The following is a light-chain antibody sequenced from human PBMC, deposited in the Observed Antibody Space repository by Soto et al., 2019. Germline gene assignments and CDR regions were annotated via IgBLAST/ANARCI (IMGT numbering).Light chain of an antibody. Sequence: EIVMTQSPATLSVSPGERATLSCRASQSVSSNLAWYQQKPGQAPRLLIYGASTRATGIPARFSGSGSGTEFTLTISSLRSEDFAVYYCQQYNSYSPWTFGPGTKVEI. V-gene: IGKV3-15*01. J-gene: IGKJ1*01. CDR2: GAS. CDR1: QSVSSN. CDR3: QQYNSYSPWT.